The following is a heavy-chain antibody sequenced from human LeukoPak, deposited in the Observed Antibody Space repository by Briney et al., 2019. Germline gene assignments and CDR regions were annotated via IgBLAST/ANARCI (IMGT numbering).Heavy chain of an antibody. D-gene: IGHD1-7*01. CDR1: GGSISSSYYY. CDR2: IYYSGST. J-gene: IGHJ6*02. CDR3: ARDNWNYGSSMDV. Sequence: KPSETLSLTCTVSGGSISSSYYYWGWIRQPPGKGLEWIGYIYYSGSTNYNPSLKSRVTISVDTSKNQFSLKLSSVTAADTAVYYCARDNWNYGSSMDVWGQGTTVTVSS. V-gene: IGHV4-61*01.